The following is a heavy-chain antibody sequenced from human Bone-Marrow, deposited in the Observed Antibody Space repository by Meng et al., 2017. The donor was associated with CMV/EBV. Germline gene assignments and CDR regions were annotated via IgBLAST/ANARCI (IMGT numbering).Heavy chain of an antibody. Sequence: GESLKISCAASGFTFGSYWMSWVRQAPGKGLEWVANIKQDGSEKYYVDSVKGRFTISRDNAKNSLYLQMNSLRAEDTAVYYCARDGGYGDSTYYYYGMDVWGQGTMVTVSS. V-gene: IGHV3-7*01. CDR3: ARDGGYGDSTYYYYGMDV. CDR2: IKQDGSEK. D-gene: IGHD4-17*01. CDR1: GFTFGSYW. J-gene: IGHJ6*02.